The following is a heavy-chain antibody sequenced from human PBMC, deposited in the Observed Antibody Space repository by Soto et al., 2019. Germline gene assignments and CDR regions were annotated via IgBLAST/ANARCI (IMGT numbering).Heavy chain of an antibody. J-gene: IGHJ6*02. CDR3: AGGVDVVMVYGVCYYHYGMDV. D-gene: IGHD2-8*01. CDR2: IKQDGSEK. Sequence: EVQLVESGGGLVQPGGSLRLSCAASGFTFSSYWMSWVRQAPGKGLEWAANIKQDGSEKYYVDSVKGRFTISRDNAQDSLCLQMNGLRAEDTAGYYCAGGVDVVMVYGVCYYHYGMDVWGQGTTVTVSS. CDR1: GFTFSSYW. V-gene: IGHV3-7*01.